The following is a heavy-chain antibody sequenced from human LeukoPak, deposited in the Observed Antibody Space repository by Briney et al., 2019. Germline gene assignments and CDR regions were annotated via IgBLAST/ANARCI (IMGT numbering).Heavy chain of an antibody. Sequence: PSETLSLTCTVSGGSNSSYYWSWIRQPPGKGLEWIGYIYYSGSTNYNPSLKSRVTISVDTSKNQFSLKLSSVTAADTAVYYCARKKGRWFGELLPNSWFDPWGQGTLVTVSS. V-gene: IGHV4-59*01. CDR3: ARKKGRWFGELLPNSWFDP. D-gene: IGHD3-10*01. CDR2: IYYSGST. CDR1: GGSNSSYY. J-gene: IGHJ5*02.